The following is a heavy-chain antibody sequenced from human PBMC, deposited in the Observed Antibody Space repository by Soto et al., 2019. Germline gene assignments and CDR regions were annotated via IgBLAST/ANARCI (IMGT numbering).Heavy chain of an antibody. CDR2: IYYSGST. CDR3: ARHGGAVAGTDWFDP. Sequence: SETLSLTCTVSGGSISSSSYYWAWIRQPPGKGLEWIGSIYYSGSTYYNPSLKSRVTISVDTSKNQFSLKLSSVTAADTAVYYCARHGGAVAGTDWFDPWGQGTLVNVSS. CDR1: GGSISSSSYY. V-gene: IGHV4-39*01. D-gene: IGHD6-19*01. J-gene: IGHJ5*02.